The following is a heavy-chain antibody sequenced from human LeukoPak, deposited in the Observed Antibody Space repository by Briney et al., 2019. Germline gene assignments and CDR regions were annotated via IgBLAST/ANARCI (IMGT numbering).Heavy chain of an antibody. Sequence: PGGSLRLSCAASGFTFSSYEMNWVRQAPGKGLVWVSYISSSGSTIYYADSVKGRFTISRDNAKNSLYLQMNSLRAEDTAVYYCAVVVVVAAHQVSWGQGTLVTVSS. D-gene: IGHD2-15*01. J-gene: IGHJ5*02. CDR2: ISSSGSTI. V-gene: IGHV3-48*03. CDR3: AVVVVVAAHQVS. CDR1: GFTFSSYE.